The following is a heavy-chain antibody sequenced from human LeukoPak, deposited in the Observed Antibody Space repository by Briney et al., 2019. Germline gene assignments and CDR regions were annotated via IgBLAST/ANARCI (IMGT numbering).Heavy chain of an antibody. CDR3: ARGEYMYGYDIDY. CDR1: GNTFTSYD. J-gene: IGHJ4*02. CDR2: MNPNNGNT. V-gene: IGHV1-8*01. D-gene: IGHD5-18*01. Sequence: GASVKVSCKASGNTFTSYDINSVRRATGQGLEWMGWMNPNNGNTGYAQKFQGRVTMTRNTSISTVYMELSSLRYEDTPVYYCARGEYMYGYDIDYWGQGTLVTVSS.